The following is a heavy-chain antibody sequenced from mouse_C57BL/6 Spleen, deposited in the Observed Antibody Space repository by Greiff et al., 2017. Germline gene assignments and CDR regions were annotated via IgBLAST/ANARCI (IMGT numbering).Heavy chain of an antibody. V-gene: IGHV1-61*01. CDR1: GYTFTSYW. CDR2: IYPSDSET. D-gene: IGHD1-1*01. CDR3: ARRRVTTVVYFDY. J-gene: IGHJ2*01. Sequence: VQLQQPGAELVRPGSSVKLSCKASGYTFTSYWMDWVKQRPGQGLEWIGNIYPSDSETHYNQKFKDKATLTVDKSSSTAYMQLSSLTSEDSAVYYCARRRVTTVVYFDYWGQGTTLTVSS.